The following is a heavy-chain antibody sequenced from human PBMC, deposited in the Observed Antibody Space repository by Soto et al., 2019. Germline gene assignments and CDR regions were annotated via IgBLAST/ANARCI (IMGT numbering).Heavy chain of an antibody. V-gene: IGHV3-30-3*01. D-gene: IGHD6-13*01. Sequence: SLRLSCAASGFTFSSYAMHWVRQAPGKGLEWVAVISYDGSNKYYADSVKGRFTISRDNSKNTLYLQMNSLRPEDTAVYHCARDQGLAAAGYYFDYWGQGTLVTVSS. CDR2: ISYDGSNK. CDR3: ARDQGLAAAGYYFDY. CDR1: GFTFSSYA. J-gene: IGHJ4*02.